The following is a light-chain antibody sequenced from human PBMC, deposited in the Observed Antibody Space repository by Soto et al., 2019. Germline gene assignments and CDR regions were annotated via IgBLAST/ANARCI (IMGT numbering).Light chain of an antibody. CDR1: QAMSTY. CDR2: SAS. V-gene: IGKV1-9*01. CDR3: QQLNGYQLA. Sequence: DIQLTQSPSFLSASVGDTVTITCRASQAMSTYLAWYQQKPGKVPKLLIRSASTLQSGVPPRFSGGGSGTEFTLPICTLQPDDSGIYYCQQLNGYQLAFGGGTNVEIK. J-gene: IGKJ4*01.